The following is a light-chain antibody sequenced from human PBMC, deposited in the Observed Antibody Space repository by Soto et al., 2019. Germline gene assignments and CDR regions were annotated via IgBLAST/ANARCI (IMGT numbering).Light chain of an antibody. CDR1: SSYVGGYNY. V-gene: IGLV2-8*01. Sequence: QSVLTQPPSASGSPGQSVTISCTGTSSYVGGYNYVSWYQQHPGKAPKLMISEVSKRPSGVPDRFSGSKSGNTASLTVSGLQAEDEADYYCSSFAGNNNLVFGGGTQLTVL. CDR3: SSFAGNNNLV. CDR2: EVS. J-gene: IGLJ7*01.